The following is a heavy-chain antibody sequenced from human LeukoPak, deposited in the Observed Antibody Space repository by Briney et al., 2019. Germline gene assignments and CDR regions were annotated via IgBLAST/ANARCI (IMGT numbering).Heavy chain of an antibody. Sequence: PSETLSLTCTVSGGSISSYYWSWIRQPAGKGLEWIGRIYTSGSTNYNPSLKSRVTMSVDTSKNQFSLKLSSVTAADTAVYYCARRYCSSTNCPLDYWGQGTLVTVSS. CDR3: ARRYCSSTNCPLDY. V-gene: IGHV4-4*07. CDR1: GGSISSYY. J-gene: IGHJ4*02. D-gene: IGHD2-2*01. CDR2: IYTSGST.